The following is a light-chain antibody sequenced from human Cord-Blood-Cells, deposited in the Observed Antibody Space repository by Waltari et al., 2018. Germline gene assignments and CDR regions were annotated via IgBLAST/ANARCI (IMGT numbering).Light chain of an antibody. V-gene: IGKV3-20*01. CDR2: GAS. J-gene: IGKJ1*01. Sequence: EIALPQSPCTLSLSPGERATLSCRASQSVSSSYLAWYQQKPGQAPRLLIYGASSRATGIPDRFSGSGSGTDFTLTISRLEPEDFAVYYCQQYGSSPKTFGQGTKVEIK. CDR3: QQYGSSPKT. CDR1: QSVSSSY.